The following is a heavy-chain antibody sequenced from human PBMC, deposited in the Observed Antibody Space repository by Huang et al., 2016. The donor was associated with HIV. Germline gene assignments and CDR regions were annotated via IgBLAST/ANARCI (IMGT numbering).Heavy chain of an antibody. CDR1: GYNFNSYG. CDR3: ARSLIVVRITPYLDF. Sequence: QVHLVQSGAEVKKPGASVKVSCKASGYNFNSYGIHWVRQAPGQRLEWMGWINVGKGNTKYSEKFQGRLTITRDTSASTVYMNLSSLRSEDTAVYYCARSLIVVRITPYLDFWGQGTLVTVSS. J-gene: IGHJ4*02. D-gene: IGHD1-20*01. V-gene: IGHV1-3*01. CDR2: INVGKGNT.